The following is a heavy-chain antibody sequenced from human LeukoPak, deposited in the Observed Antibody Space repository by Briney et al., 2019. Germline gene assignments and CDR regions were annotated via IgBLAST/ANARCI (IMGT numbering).Heavy chain of an antibody. V-gene: IGHV4-38-2*02. J-gene: IGHJ4*02. Sequence: SETLSLTCSVSGYSISSGYYWGWIRQPPGKGLEWIGSIYHSGSTYYNPSLKSRVTISVDTSKNQFSLKLSSVTAADTAVYYCASRIAVAGTSANYWGQGTLVTVSS. CDR2: IYHSGST. D-gene: IGHD6-19*01. CDR3: ASRIAVAGTSANY. CDR1: GYSISSGYY.